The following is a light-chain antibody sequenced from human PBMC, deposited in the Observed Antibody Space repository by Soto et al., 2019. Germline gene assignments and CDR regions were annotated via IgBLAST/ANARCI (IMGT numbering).Light chain of an antibody. CDR1: SSNIGAGYD. V-gene: IGLV1-40*01. CDR2: VNS. CDR3: QSYDISLSDSV. Sequence: QPVLTQPPSVSGAPGQRVTISCTGSSSNIGAGYDVHWYQQLPGTAPKLLIYVNSNRPSGVPDRFSGSKSGTSASLAITGLQAEDEADYYCQSYDISLSDSVFGGGTKLTVL. J-gene: IGLJ2*01.